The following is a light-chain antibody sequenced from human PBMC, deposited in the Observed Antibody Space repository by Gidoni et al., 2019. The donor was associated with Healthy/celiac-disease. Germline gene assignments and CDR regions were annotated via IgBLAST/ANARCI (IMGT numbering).Light chain of an antibody. CDR1: SSDVGGYNY. CDR3: SSYAGSNIWVV. J-gene: IGLJ2*01. CDR2: EVS. Sequence: QSALTQPPSASGSPGPSVTISCTGTSSDVGGYNYVSWYQQHPGKAPKLMIYEVSKRPSGVPDRFSGSKSGNTTSLTVSGLQAEDEADYYRSSYAGSNIWVVFGGGTKLTVL. V-gene: IGLV2-8*01.